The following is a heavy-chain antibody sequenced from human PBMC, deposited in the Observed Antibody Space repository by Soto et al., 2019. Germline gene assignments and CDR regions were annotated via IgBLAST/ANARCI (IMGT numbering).Heavy chain of an antibody. CDR3: AKDRYSGTYPTDFDY. CDR2: ISYDGGNE. J-gene: IGHJ4*02. D-gene: IGHD1-26*01. CDR1: GFTLRSYG. Sequence: GGPLRLSCAGSGFTLRSYGIHWVRQAPGKGLEWVALISYDGGNEKYTESVKVRFTISRDDSHNVAYLQMSSLRTEDTAMYYCAKDRYSGTYPTDFDYWGQGSLVTVSS. V-gene: IGHV3-30*18.